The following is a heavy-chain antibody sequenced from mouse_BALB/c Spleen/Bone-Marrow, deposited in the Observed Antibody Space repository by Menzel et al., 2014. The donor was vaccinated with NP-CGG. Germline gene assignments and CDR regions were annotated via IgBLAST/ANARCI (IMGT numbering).Heavy chain of an antibody. V-gene: IGHV5-17*02. CDR2: ISSGSSTI. Sequence: EVHLVESGGGLVQPGGSRKLSCAASGFTFSSFGMHWVRQAPEKGLEWVAYISSGSSTIYYADTVKGRVTISRDNPKNTLFLQMTSLRSEDTAMYYRARRYGPSGGMDYWGQGISVTVSS. J-gene: IGHJ4*01. D-gene: IGHD1-1*02. CDR1: GFTFSSFG. CDR3: ARRYGPSGGMDY.